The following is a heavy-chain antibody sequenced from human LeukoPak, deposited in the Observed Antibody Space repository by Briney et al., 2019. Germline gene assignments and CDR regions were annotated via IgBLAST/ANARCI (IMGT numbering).Heavy chain of an antibody. V-gene: IGHV4-59*01. Sequence: ASETRSLTCTVSGGSINNYYWNWIRQPPGKGLEWIGYIYYSGATNYNPSLKSRVTMSVDTSKNQFSLKLSSVTAADTAVYYCAREGTSNLIDYWGQGTLVTVSS. CDR2: IYYSGAT. CDR3: AREGTSNLIDY. CDR1: GGSINNYY. D-gene: IGHD1-1*01. J-gene: IGHJ4*02.